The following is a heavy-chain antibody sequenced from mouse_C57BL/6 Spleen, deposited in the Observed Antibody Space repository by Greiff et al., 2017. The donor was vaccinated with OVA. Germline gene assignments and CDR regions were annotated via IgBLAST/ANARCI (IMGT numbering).Heavy chain of an antibody. J-gene: IGHJ2*01. CDR1: GYTFTDYE. D-gene: IGHD1-1*01. Sequence: VQLQQSGAELVRPGASVTLSCKASGYTFTDYEMHWVKQTPVHGLEWIGAIYPETGCTAYNQKFKGKAILTADQSPSTGYMELRSLTSEDSAVYYCTLNYYGSSYFDYWGQGTTLTVSS. CDR2: IYPETGCT. CDR3: TLNYYGSSYFDY. V-gene: IGHV1-15*01.